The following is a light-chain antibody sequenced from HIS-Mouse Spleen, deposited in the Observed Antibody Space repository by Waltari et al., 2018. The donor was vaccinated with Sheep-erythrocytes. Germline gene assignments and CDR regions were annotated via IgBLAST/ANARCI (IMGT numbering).Light chain of an antibody. CDR1: SSDAGGYNY. Sequence: QPALTQPRSVSGSPGQSVTISCTGTSSDAGGYNYVPWYQQHPGKAPKLMIYDVSKRPSGVPDRFSGSKSGNTASLTISGLQAEDEADYYCCSYAGSYNHVFATGTKVTVL. CDR2: DVS. CDR3: CSYAGSYNHV. J-gene: IGLJ1*01. V-gene: IGLV2-11*01.